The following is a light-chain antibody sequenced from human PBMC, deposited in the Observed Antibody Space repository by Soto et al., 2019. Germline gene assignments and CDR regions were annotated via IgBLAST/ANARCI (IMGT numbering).Light chain of an antibody. V-gene: IGLV2-14*03. CDR2: DVS. CDR3: SSYTTSNTRQVV. CDR1: SSDVGGYNY. J-gene: IGLJ1*01. Sequence: QSVLTQPASVSGSPGQSITISCTGTSSDVGGYNYVSCYQHHPGKAPKFIIYDVSNRPSGVSIRFSGSKSDNTASLTISGLQPEDEADYHCSSYTTSNTRQVVFGTGTKVTVL.